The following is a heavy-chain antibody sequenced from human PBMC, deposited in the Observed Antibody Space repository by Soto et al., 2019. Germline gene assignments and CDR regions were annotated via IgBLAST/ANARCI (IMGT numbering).Heavy chain of an antibody. J-gene: IGHJ6*02. Sequence: PSETLSLTCTVSGGSISSGDYYWSWIRQPPGKGLEWIGYIYYSGSTYYNPSLKSRVTISVDTSKNQFSLELSSVTAADTAVYYCARGPTYCSSTSCYLHYYYGMDVWGQGTTVTV. CDR1: GGSISSGDYY. D-gene: IGHD2-2*01. CDR2: IYYSGST. V-gene: IGHV4-30-4*01. CDR3: ARGPTYCSSTSCYLHYYYGMDV.